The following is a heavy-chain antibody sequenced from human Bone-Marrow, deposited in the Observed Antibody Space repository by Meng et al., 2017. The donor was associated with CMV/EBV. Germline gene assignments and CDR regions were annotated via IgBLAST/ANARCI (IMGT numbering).Heavy chain of an antibody. D-gene: IGHD2-2*01. CDR1: GFSFDDYG. CDR3: ARGLLPAAHYHYYGIDV. CDR2: INWNGGST. J-gene: IGHJ6*02. V-gene: IGHV3-20*04. Sequence: GESLKIPCAASGFSFDDYGMSWVRQAPGKGLDWVSGINWNGGSTGYADSVKGRFTISRDNAKNSLYLQMNSLRAEDTGLYYCARGLLPAAHYHYYGIDVWGQGPTDPVSS.